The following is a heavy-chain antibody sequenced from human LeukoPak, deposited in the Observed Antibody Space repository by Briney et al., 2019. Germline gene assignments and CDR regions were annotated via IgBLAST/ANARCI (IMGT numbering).Heavy chain of an antibody. V-gene: IGHV1-69*04. Sequence: SVKVSCKASGGTFSSYAISWVRQAPGQGLEWMGRIIPILGIANYAQKFQGRVTITADKSTSTAYMELSSMRSEDTAVYYCASRMGGGKVDYWDQGTLVTVSS. J-gene: IGHJ4*02. CDR2: IIPILGIA. D-gene: IGHD4-23*01. CDR3: ASRMGGGKVDY. CDR1: GGTFSSYA.